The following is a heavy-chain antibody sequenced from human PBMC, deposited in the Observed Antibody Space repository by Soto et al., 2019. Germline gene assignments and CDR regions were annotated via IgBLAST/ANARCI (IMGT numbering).Heavy chain of an antibody. V-gene: IGHV3-23*01. Sequence: EVQLLESGGGLVQPGGSLRLSCAASGFTFSSYAMSWVRQAPGKGLECVSAISGSGGSTYYADSVKGRFTISRDNSKNTLYLQMNSLRAEDTAVYYCATSLGVVAATRSEYFQHWGQGTLVTVSS. D-gene: IGHD2-15*01. J-gene: IGHJ1*01. CDR2: ISGSGGST. CDR3: ATSLGVVAATRSEYFQH. CDR1: GFTFSSYA.